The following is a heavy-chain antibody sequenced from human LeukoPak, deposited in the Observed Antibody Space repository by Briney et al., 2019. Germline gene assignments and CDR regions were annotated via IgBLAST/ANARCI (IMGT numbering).Heavy chain of an antibody. CDR2: ISGGTGSA. V-gene: IGHV3-23*01. D-gene: IGHD3-10*01. CDR3: AKDGGYGSGNYYPDY. J-gene: IGHJ4*02. CDR1: RFTFSDYA. Sequence: PGGSLRLSCAASRFTFSDYAMNWVRQAPGKGLEWVSSISGGTGSAAYADSVKGRFTMSRDNSTNTLYLQMNSLRAAATDVYYCAKDGGYGSGNYYPDYWGQGTLVTVSS.